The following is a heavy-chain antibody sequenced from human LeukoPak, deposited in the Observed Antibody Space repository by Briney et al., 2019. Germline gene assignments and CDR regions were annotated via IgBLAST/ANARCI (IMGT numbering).Heavy chain of an antibody. CDR3: ARNIPVTRWGY. V-gene: IGHV3-30*14. CDR2: ISYDGSNK. CDR1: GFTFSSYA. D-gene: IGHD2/OR15-2a*01. Sequence: GRSLRLSCAASGFTFSSYAMHWVRQAPGKGLEWVAVISYDGSNKYYADSVKGRFTISRDNSKNTVYLQMNSLRAEDTAVYYCARNIPVTRWGYWGQGTLVTVSS. J-gene: IGHJ4*02.